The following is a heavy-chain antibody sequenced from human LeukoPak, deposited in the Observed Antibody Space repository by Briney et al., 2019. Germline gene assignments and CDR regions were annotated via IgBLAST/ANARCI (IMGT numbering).Heavy chain of an antibody. V-gene: IGHV4-39*02. D-gene: IGHD4-17*01. Sequence: PSETLSLTRTVSGGSITSSSSYWGWVRQPPGEGPEWIGSIYYSGLTYDNPSLKSRVSISVDPAKNHFSLKVTSVTAADTAVYYCASGTFDDYGDYDRGDYFDHWGQGTLVTVSS. CDR3: ASGTFDDYGDYDRGDYFDH. CDR2: IYYSGLT. J-gene: IGHJ4*02. CDR1: GGSITSSSSY.